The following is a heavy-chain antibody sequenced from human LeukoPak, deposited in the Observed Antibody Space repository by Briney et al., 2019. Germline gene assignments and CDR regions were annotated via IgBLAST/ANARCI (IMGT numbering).Heavy chain of an antibody. CDR2: IYYSGST. J-gene: IGHJ4*02. CDR3: VAGPNFGTFDY. D-gene: IGHD3-16*01. Sequence: SETLSLTCTVSGGSISSSSYYWGWIRQPPGKGLEWIGSIYYSGSTYYNPSLKSRVTISVDTSRNQFSLNLNSVAAADTAVYYCVAGPNFGTFDYWGQGTLVTVSS. V-gene: IGHV4-39*01. CDR1: GGSISSSSYY.